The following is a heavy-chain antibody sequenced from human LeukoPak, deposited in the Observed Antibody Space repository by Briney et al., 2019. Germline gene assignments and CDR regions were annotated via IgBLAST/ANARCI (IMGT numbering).Heavy chain of an antibody. J-gene: IGHJ3*02. V-gene: IGHV1-46*01. CDR1: GYTFTSYY. CDR3: ARVRIVRWLLLRKGPGGAFDI. CDR2: INPSGGST. Sequence: GASVKVSCKASGYTFTSYYMHWVRQAPGQGLEWMEIINPSGGSTSYAQKFQGRVTMTRDMSTSTVYMELSSLRSEDTAAYYCARVRIVRWLLLRKGPGGAFDIWGQGTMVTVSS. D-gene: IGHD4-23*01.